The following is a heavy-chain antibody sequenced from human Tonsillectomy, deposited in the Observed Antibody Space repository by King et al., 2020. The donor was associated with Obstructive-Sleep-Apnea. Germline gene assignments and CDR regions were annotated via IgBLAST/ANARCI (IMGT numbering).Heavy chain of an antibody. J-gene: IGHJ4*02. D-gene: IGHD6-6*01. CDR1: GDSISSINYY. CDR3: ARDTLDYSSSVRDQTFAY. CDR2: IYYTGIT. Sequence: QLQESGPGLVKPSETLSLTCTVSGDSISSINYYWGWIRQPPGKGLEWIGSIYYTGITYYNPSLKRRVTVSVDRSKNQFSLKRNSVTAADPAVYYGARDTLDYSSSVRDQTFAYWGQGTLVTVSS. V-gene: IGHV4-39*07.